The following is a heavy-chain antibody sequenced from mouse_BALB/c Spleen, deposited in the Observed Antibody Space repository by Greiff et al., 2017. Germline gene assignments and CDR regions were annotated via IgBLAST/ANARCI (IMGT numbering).Heavy chain of an antibody. V-gene: IGHV5-6-5*01. D-gene: IGHD1-1*01. CDR2: ISSGGST. Sequence: EVQLVESGGGLVKPGGSLKLSCAASGFTFSSYAMSWVRQTPEKRLEWVASISSGGSTYYPDSVKGRFTISRDNARNILYLQMSSLRSEDTAMYYCARYYGSSPLYYYAMDYWGQGTSVTVSS. J-gene: IGHJ4*01. CDR1: GFTFSSYA. CDR3: ARYYGSSPLYYYAMDY.